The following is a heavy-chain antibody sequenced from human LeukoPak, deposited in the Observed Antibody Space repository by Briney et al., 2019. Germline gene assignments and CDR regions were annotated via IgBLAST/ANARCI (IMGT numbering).Heavy chain of an antibody. D-gene: IGHD3-10*01. V-gene: IGHV1-69*13. J-gene: IGHJ4*02. CDR1: GGTFSSYA. CDR2: IIPIFGTA. Sequence: ASVKVSCKASGGTFSSYAISWVRQAPGQGLEWMGGIIPIFGTANYAQKFQGRVTITADESTSTAYMELSSQRSEDIDVSYCARPICGVRGIIINPQFDCWGQGTLVTVSS. CDR3: ARPICGVRGIIINPQFDC.